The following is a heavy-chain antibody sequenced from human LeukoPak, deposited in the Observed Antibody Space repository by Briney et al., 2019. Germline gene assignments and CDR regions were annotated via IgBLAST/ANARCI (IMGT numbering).Heavy chain of an antibody. CDR1: GGSISNSF. CDR3: AREDALIFGATLSFDP. CDR2: IDLFGNT. J-gene: IGHJ5*02. V-gene: IGHV4-4*07. D-gene: IGHD1-26*01. Sequence: PSETLSLTCTVSGGSISNSFWSWIRQSAGEGLEWIGRIDLFGNTNYNPSLKSRATISIDKSKNQFSLNLRSVTAADTAVYYCAREDALIFGATLSFDPWGQGTLVTVSS.